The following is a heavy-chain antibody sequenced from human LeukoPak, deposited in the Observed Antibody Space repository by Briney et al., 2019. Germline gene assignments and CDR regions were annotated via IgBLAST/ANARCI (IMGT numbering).Heavy chain of an antibody. Sequence: KPSETLSLTCAVSGYSISSGYYWGWIRQPPGKGLEWIGSIYHSGSTYYNPSLKSRITISVDTSKNQFSLKLSSVTAADTAVYYCARGPSPNYDFWSGYYAHYYYYMDVWGKGTTVGVSS. CDR3: ARGPSPNYDFWSGYYAHYYYYMDV. CDR2: IYHSGST. CDR1: GYSISSGYY. D-gene: IGHD3-3*01. V-gene: IGHV4-38-2*01. J-gene: IGHJ6*03.